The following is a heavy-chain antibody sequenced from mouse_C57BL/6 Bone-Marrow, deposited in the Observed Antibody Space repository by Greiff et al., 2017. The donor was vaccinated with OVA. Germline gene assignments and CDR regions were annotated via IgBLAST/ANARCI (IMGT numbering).Heavy chain of an antibody. CDR2: ISDGGSYT. Sequence: DVMLVESGGGLVKPGGSLKLSCAASGFTFSSYAMSWVRQTPEKRLEWVATISDGGSYTYYPDNVKGRFTISRDNAKNNLYLQMSHLKSEDTAMYYCARVFYDYDVWLAYWGQGTLVTVSA. V-gene: IGHV5-4*03. J-gene: IGHJ3*01. CDR1: GFTFSSYA. D-gene: IGHD2-4*01. CDR3: ARVFYDYDVWLAY.